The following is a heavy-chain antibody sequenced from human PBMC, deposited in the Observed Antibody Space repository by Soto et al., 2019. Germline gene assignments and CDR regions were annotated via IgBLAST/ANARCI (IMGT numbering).Heavy chain of an antibody. Sequence: VQLVESGGGLVKPGGSLRLSCAASGFTFSSYDMNWVRQAPGQGLEWVSSISSLGTYTYYTDSVKGRFTISRDNAESSLYLQMDSLRAEDTAVYFCTRDSAATMPNRYFDYWGQGTLVTVSS. CDR1: GFTFSSYD. J-gene: IGHJ4*02. V-gene: IGHV3-21*01. CDR3: TRDSAATMPNRYFDY. D-gene: IGHD6-25*01. CDR2: ISSLGTYT.